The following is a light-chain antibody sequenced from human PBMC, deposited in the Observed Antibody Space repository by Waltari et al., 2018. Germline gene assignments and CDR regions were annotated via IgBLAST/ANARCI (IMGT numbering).Light chain of an antibody. CDR1: QSVSSY. J-gene: IGKJ4*01. CDR2: DAS. Sequence: EIVLTQSPATLSLSPGERATLSCSASQSVSSYLAWYQQKPGQAPRLLIYDASNRATGIPARFSGSGSGTDVTLNISSLEPEDFAVYYCQQRSNWPLTFGGGTKVEIK. V-gene: IGKV3-11*01. CDR3: QQRSNWPLT.